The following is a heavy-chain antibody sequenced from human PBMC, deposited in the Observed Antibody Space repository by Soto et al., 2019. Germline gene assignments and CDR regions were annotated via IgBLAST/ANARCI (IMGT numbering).Heavy chain of an antibody. CDR3: ARDLSFGSLDFDY. Sequence: GGSLRLSCAASGFTFSSYCMHWVRQAPGKGLGWVADFWADGRSNYYADSVKGRFTISRDNSKNTVFLQMNSLRAEDTAVYYCARDLSFGSLDFDYWGRGTLVTVSS. CDR1: GFTFSSYC. D-gene: IGHD3-16*01. V-gene: IGHV3-33*01. CDR2: FWADGRSN. J-gene: IGHJ4*02.